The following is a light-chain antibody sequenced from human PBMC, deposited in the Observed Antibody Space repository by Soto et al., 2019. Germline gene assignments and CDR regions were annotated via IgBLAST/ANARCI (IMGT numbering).Light chain of an antibody. CDR3: QQRSNLPPIT. V-gene: IGKV3-11*01. J-gene: IGKJ5*01. CDR1: QSVSSY. CDR2: DAS. Sequence: EIVLTQSPATLSLSPGERATLSCRASQSVSSYLAWYQQKPGQAPRLLIYDASNRATGIPARFSGSGSGTDFTLTISSLEPEDFEVYYCQQRSNLPPITFGQGTRLEIK.